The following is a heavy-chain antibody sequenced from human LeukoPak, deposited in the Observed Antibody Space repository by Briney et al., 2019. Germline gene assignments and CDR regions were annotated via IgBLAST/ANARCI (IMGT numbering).Heavy chain of an antibody. V-gene: IGHV3-23*01. CDR2: ISGRGGST. CDR3: AKDHCSSSSCSHHFDY. J-gene: IGHJ4*02. CDR1: GFTFSPYA. D-gene: IGHD2-2*01. Sequence: PGGSLRLSCAASGFTFSPYAMTWVRQAPGKGLEWVSGISGRGGSTYYADSVKGRFTISGDNSKNTLYLQMNSLRAEDTAVYYCAKDHCSSSSCSHHFDYWGQGTLVTVSS.